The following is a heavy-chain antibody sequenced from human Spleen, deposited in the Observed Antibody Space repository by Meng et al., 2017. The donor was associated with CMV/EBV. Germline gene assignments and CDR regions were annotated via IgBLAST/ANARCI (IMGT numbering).Heavy chain of an antibody. D-gene: IGHD2-21*01. Sequence: SETLSLTCTVSGGSISNYYWSWLRQPPGRRLEKIGFAYYGVSPQYNPSLTSRVTISLDPSKGQFSLRLTSVTAADTGMYYCARGMRDCGGDCYDYWGQGTSVTVSS. CDR3: ARGMRDCGGDCYDY. V-gene: IGHV4-59*01. J-gene: IGHJ4*02. CDR2: AYYGVSP. CDR1: GGSISNYY.